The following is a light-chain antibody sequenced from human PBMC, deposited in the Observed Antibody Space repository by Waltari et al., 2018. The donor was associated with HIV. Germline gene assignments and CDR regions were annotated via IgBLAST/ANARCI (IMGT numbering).Light chain of an antibody. CDR1: QSLLHSNAYNY. V-gene: IGKV2-28*01. CDR2: LGS. CDR3: MQALQTPYT. Sequence: DIVMTQSPLSLPVTPGEPASISCRSSQSLLHSNAYNYLDWYLQKPGQSPQLLIYLGSNRASGVPDRFSGSGSGTDFTLKISSVEAEDVGVYYCMQALQTPYTFGQGTKLEIK. J-gene: IGKJ2*01.